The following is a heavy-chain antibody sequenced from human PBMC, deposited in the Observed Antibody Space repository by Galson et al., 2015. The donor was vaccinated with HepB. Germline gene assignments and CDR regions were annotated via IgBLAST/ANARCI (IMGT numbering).Heavy chain of an antibody. V-gene: IGHV3-66*01. CDR1: GFTVSSNY. CDR3: ARAVQRGVIIL. CDR2: IYSGTST. Sequence: SLRLSCAASGFTVSSNYMSWVRQAPGKGLEWVSVIYSGTSTYCADSVKGRFTISRDNSKNTLYLQMNSLRAEDTAVYYCARAVQRGVIILWGRGTLVTVSS. D-gene: IGHD3-10*01. J-gene: IGHJ4*02.